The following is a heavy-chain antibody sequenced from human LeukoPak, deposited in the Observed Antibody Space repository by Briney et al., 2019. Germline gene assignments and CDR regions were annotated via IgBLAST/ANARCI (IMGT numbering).Heavy chain of an antibody. CDR2: IRYDGSSQ. Sequence: GGSLRLSCAASGFTFSSYGMHWVRQGRGRGLEWVAFIRYDGSSQRYTDSVKGRFTISRDNSKNTVYLQMNSLRAEDTAVYYCAKRRDVAAGGSGAFDYWGQGSLVTVSS. J-gene: IGHJ4*02. CDR3: AKRRDVAAGGSGAFDY. D-gene: IGHD6-13*01. V-gene: IGHV3-30*02. CDR1: GFTFSSYG.